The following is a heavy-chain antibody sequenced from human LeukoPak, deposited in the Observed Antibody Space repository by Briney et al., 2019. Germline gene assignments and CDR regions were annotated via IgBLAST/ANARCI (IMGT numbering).Heavy chain of an antibody. CDR3: AKNSSGAYSDY. CDR2: ISTYNGYS. CDR1: VYTFTSSG. J-gene: IGHJ4*02. Sequence: ASLKVSSTTSVYTFTSSGITSVRQAPGQGLEGMGWISTYNGYSNYAQNLQGRVTITADTSTSTAYMELSSLRSDDTAVYYCAKNSSGAYSDYWGQGTLVTVSS. V-gene: IGHV1-18*01. D-gene: IGHD6-19*01.